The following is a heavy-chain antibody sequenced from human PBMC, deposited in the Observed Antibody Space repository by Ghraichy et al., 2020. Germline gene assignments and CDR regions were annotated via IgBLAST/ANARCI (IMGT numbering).Heavy chain of an antibody. Sequence: GGSLRLSCAASGFTFDDYAMHWVRQAPGKGLEWVSGISWNSGSIGYADSVKGRFTISRDNAKNSLYLQMNSLRAEDTALYYCAKDIGYYYDSSHYYYGMDVWGQGTTVTVSS. CDR2: ISWNSGSI. CDR1: GFTFDDYA. CDR3: AKDIGYYYDSSHYYYGMDV. V-gene: IGHV3-9*01. J-gene: IGHJ6*02. D-gene: IGHD3-22*01.